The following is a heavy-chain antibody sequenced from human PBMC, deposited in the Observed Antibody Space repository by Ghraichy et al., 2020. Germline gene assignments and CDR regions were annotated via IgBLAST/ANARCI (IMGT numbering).Heavy chain of an antibody. D-gene: IGHD6-19*01. CDR2: ITGSGGTT. J-gene: IGHJ4*02. CDR1: GFTFSSNG. V-gene: IGHV3-23*01. Sequence: GGSLRLSCAASGFTFSSNGMSWVRQGPGKRLEWVSGITGSGGTTKYADSVKGRFTISRDNSKNTLYLQMNSLRAEDMAVYYCAKDSGGRPAYWGQGTLVTGSS. CDR3: AKDSGGRPAY.